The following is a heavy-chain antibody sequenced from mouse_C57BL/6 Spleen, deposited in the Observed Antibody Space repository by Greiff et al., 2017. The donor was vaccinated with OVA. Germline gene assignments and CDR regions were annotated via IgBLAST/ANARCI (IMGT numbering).Heavy chain of an antibody. Sequence: EVQRVESGEGLVKPGGSLKLSCAASGFTFSSYAMSWVRQTPEKRLEWVAYISSGGDYIYYAATVKGRFTISRDNARNTLYLQMSSLKSEDTAMYYCTRDRGYFDVWGTGTTVTVSS. V-gene: IGHV5-9-1*02. CDR1: GFTFSSYA. CDR2: ISSGGDYI. CDR3: TRDRGYFDV. J-gene: IGHJ1*03.